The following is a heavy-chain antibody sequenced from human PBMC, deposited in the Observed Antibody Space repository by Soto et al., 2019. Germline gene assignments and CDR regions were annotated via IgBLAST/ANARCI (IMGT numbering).Heavy chain of an antibody. J-gene: IGHJ4*02. Sequence: PGGSLRLSCAASGFTFSSYAMSWVRQAPGKGLEWVSAISGSGGSTYYADSMKGRFTISRDNSKNTLYLQMNSLRAEDTAVYYCAKDHTAAWWLVHPWDYWGQGTLVTVSS. CDR2: ISGSGGST. D-gene: IGHD6-19*01. CDR1: GFTFSSYA. V-gene: IGHV3-23*01. CDR3: AKDHTAAWWLVHPWDY.